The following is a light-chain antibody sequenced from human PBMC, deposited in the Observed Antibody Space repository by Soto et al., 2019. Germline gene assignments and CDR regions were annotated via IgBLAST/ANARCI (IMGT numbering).Light chain of an antibody. CDR1: QDISNY. V-gene: IGKV1-33*01. CDR3: QKYDNLSYT. J-gene: IGKJ2*01. CDR2: DAS. Sequence: DIQMTQSPSSLSASVGVRVTITCQARQDISNYLNWYQQKPGKAPKLLIYDASNLETGVPSRFSVSGSATDFTFTITSLLPEDIATYYCQKYDNLSYTFGQETNMDI.